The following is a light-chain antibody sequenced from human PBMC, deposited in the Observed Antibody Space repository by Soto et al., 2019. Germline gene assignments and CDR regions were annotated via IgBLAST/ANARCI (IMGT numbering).Light chain of an antibody. Sequence: VLTQSPGTLSLSPGERACLSCRAGRGVSNSFLAWYQQKAGQSPRLLIYAASARAIGIPDRFSGSGSGTDFTLTISRLEPEDFAVYYCQQYGHSPRTFGQGTKVDI. CDR3: QQYGHSPRT. CDR2: AAS. CDR1: RGVSNSF. V-gene: IGKV3-20*01. J-gene: IGKJ1*01.